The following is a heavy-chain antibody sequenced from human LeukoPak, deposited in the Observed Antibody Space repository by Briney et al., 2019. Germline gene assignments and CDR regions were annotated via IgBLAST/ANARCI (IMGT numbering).Heavy chain of an antibody. J-gene: IGHJ6*03. CDR2: ISSSSSYI. D-gene: IGHD3-10*01. Sequence: GGSLRLSCVASGFTFSSYSMNWVRQAPGKGLEWVSSISSSSSYIYYADSVKGRFTISRDNAKNSLYLQMNSLRAEDTAVYYCARAPRITMVRGVITPEFYMDVWGKGTAVTVSS. CDR3: ARAPRITMVRGVITPEFYMDV. V-gene: IGHV3-21*01. CDR1: GFTFSSYS.